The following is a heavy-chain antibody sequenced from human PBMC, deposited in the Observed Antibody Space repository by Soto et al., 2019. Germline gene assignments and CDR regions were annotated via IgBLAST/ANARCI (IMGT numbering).Heavy chain of an antibody. CDR1: GYTFTSYD. V-gene: IGHV1-8*01. D-gene: IGHD1-26*01. CDR2: MNPNSGNT. J-gene: IGHJ4*02. CDR3: ASDRSGYFDY. Sequence: QVQLVQSGAEVKKPGASVKVSCKASGYTFTSYDINWVRQATGQGLEWMGWMNPNSGNTGYAQKFQGRVTMTRNTSLSTASLALSSLRSEATAVYYCASDRSGYFDYWGQGTRVTVSS.